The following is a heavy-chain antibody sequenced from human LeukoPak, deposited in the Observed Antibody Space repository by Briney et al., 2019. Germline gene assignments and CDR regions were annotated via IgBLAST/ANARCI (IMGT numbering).Heavy chain of an antibody. CDR1: GFTFSSYG. V-gene: IGHV3-30*03. Sequence: QSGRSLRLSCAASGFTFSSYGMHWVRQAPGKGLEWVAVISYDGSNKYYADSVKGRFTISRDNSKNTLYLQMNSLRAEDTAVYYCARGEVLRFLEGAFDIWGQGTMVTVSS. J-gene: IGHJ3*02. D-gene: IGHD3-3*01. CDR3: ARGEVLRFLEGAFDI. CDR2: ISYDGSNK.